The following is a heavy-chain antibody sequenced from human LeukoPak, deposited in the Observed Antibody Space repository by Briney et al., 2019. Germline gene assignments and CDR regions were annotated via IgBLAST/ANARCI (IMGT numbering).Heavy chain of an antibody. CDR1: GFTFNKYW. V-gene: IGHV3-74*01. CDR2: INPDGSST. CDR3: ASITPGY. Sequence: GGSLRLSCVASGFTFNKYWMHWVRQAAGKGLVWVSRINPDGSSTDYADSVKGRFTISKDNAKNTLYLQMNTLRAEDTALYFCASITPGYWGQGNLVTVSS. D-gene: IGHD1-14*01. J-gene: IGHJ4*02.